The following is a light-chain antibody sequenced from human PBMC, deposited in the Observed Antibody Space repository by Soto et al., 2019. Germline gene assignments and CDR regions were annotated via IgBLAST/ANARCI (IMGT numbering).Light chain of an antibody. J-gene: IGKJ5*01. Sequence: IVLTQSPGTLPLSPGERASLSCRASQSVNSNYLAWYQQRPGQAPRLLIYGASHRTTGIPDRFSASGSGTDFTLTISRLEPEDFAVYYCQQYGSSPPITFGQGTLLEIK. V-gene: IGKV3-20*01. CDR1: QSVNSNY. CDR2: GAS. CDR3: QQYGSSPPIT.